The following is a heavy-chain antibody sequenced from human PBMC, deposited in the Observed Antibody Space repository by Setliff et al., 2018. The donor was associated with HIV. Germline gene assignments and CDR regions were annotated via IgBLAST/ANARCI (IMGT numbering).Heavy chain of an antibody. V-gene: IGHV3-23*01. Sequence: PGGSLRLSCVASGVTFSSYWMGWVRQAPGKGLEWVSAIGGSGGSTYYADSMKGRFTISRDNAENSLYLRMNSLRAEDTALYYCAREGRITSFGVIIPGSNALDVWGQGTTVTVSS. CDR3: AREGRITSFGVIIPGSNALDV. D-gene: IGHD3-3*01. CDR2: IGGSGGST. CDR1: GVTFSSYW. J-gene: IGHJ6*02.